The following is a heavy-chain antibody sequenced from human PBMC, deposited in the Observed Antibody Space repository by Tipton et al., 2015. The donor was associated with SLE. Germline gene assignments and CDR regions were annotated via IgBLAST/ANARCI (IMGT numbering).Heavy chain of an antibody. J-gene: IGHJ4*02. CDR1: GFSISSGYY. V-gene: IGHV4-38-2*02. Sequence: TLSLTCTVSGFSISSGYYWGWIRQPPGKGLEWIGSIYHSGSTYYNPSLKSRVTISVDTSKNQFSLKLNSVTAADTAVYYCARQRMGAFDFWGPGTLVTVSS. CDR3: ARQRMGAFDF. D-gene: IGHD3-16*01. CDR2: IYHSGST.